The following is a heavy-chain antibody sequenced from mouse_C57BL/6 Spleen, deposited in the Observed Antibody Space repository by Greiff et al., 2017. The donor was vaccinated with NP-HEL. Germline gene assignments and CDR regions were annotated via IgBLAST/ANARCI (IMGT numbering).Heavy chain of an antibody. CDR2: ISSGSSTI. CDR3: ARHFGVVRAMDY. V-gene: IGHV5-17*01. D-gene: IGHD1-1*01. J-gene: IGHJ4*01. Sequence: EVKLQESGGGLVKPGGSLKLSCAASGFTFSDYGMHWVRQAPEKGLEWVAYISSGSSTIYYADTVKGRFTISRDNAKNTLFLQMTSLRSEDTAMYYCARHFGVVRAMDYWGQGTSVTVSS. CDR1: GFTFSDYG.